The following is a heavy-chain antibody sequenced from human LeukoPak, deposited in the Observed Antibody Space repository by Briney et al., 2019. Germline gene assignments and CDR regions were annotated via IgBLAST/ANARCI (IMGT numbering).Heavy chain of an antibody. Sequence: GGSLRLSCAASGFTFSSHSMNWVRQAPGKGLEWVSSISSSSSYIYYADSVKGRFTISRDNAKKSLYLQMDSLRAEDTAVYYCARDLGGPTTRGYFDSWGQGTLVTVS. J-gene: IGHJ4*02. V-gene: IGHV3-21*01. CDR2: ISSSSSYI. CDR3: ARDLGGPTTRGYFDS. D-gene: IGHD1-26*01. CDR1: GFTFSSHS.